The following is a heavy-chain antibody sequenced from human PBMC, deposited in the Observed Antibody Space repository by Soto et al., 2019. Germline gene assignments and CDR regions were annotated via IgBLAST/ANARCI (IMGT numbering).Heavy chain of an antibody. Sequence: GSLRLSCAASGFTFSSYAMSWVRQAPGKGLEWVSAISGSGGSTYYADSVKGRFTISRDNSKSTLYLQMNSLRAEDTAVYYCAKDEERRAAAGTDYWGQGTLVTVSS. CDR3: AKDEERRAAAGTDY. CDR1: GFTFSSYA. V-gene: IGHV3-23*01. CDR2: ISGSGGST. J-gene: IGHJ4*02. D-gene: IGHD6-13*01.